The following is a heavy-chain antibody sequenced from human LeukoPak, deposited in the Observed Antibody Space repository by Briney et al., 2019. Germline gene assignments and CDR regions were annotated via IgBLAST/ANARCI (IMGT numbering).Heavy chain of an antibody. D-gene: IGHD2-21*02. V-gene: IGHV3-7*03. CDR3: ARGDFNDLRYGC. CDR1: GFTFSSYW. J-gene: IGHJ4*02. Sequence: GGSLRLSCAASGFTFSSYWMSWVRQAPGKGLEWVANIKQDGSEKYYVDSVRGRFTISRDNTKNSLYLQMNGLRAEDTAMYYCARGDFNDLRYGCWGQGSLVTVSS. CDR2: IKQDGSEK.